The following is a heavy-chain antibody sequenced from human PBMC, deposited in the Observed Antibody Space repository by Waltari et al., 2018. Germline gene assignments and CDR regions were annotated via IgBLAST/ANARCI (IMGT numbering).Heavy chain of an antibody. J-gene: IGHJ4*02. CDR3: ARNLYCSGGSCSDY. Sequence: QVQLVQSGAEVKKPGASVKVSCKASGYTFTSYAMHWVRQAPGQRLEWMGWINAGNGNTKYSQKFKGRVTITRDTSASTAYMELSSLRSEDTAVYYCARNLYCSGGSCSDYWGQGTLVTVSS. CDR2: INAGNGNT. D-gene: IGHD2-15*01. CDR1: GYTFTSYA. V-gene: IGHV1-3*01.